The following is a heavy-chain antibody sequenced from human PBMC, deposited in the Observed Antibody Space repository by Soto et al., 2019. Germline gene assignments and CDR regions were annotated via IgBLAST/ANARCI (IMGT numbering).Heavy chain of an antibody. Sequence: NPSETLSLTCTVSGGSISSGGYYWSWIRQSPSRGLEWLGRTYYRSKWYNDYAVSVKSRITINPDTSKNQFSLQLNSVTPEDTAVYYCARGRDNGWEDCSSTSCDNPRYYYYGMDVWGQGTTVTVSS. CDR1: GGSISSGG. CDR2: TYYRSKWYN. CDR3: ARGRDNGWEDCSSTSCDNPRYYYYGMDV. J-gene: IGHJ6*02. V-gene: IGHV6-1*01. D-gene: IGHD2-2*02.